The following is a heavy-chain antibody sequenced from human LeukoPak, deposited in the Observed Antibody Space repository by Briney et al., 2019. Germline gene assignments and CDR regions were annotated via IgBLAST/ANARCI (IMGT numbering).Heavy chain of an antibody. V-gene: IGHV3-21*01. CDR2: ISSSSSYI. CDR1: GFTFSSYS. J-gene: IGHJ3*02. CDR3: ARDSYDYAWGSYRPDAFDI. D-gene: IGHD3-16*02. Sequence: PGGSLRLSCAASGFTFSSYSMNWVRQAPGKGLEWVSSISSSSSYIYYADSVKGRFTISRDNAKNSLYLQMNSLRAEDTAVYYCARDSYDYAWGSYRPDAFDIWGQGTMVTVSS.